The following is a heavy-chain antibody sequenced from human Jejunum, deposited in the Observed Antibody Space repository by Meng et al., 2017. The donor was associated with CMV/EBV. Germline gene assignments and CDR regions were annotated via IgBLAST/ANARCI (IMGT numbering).Heavy chain of an antibody. J-gene: IGHJ6*02. V-gene: IGHV3-73*01. D-gene: IGHD2-15*01. CDR2: IRSKAKSYAT. CDR3: TRRTFCSGGSCYPDYYHYDMDV. Sequence: WVRQAPGKVLEWVGRIRSKAKSYATAYAASVEGRFTISRDDSKNTAYLQMNSLKTEDTAVYYCTRRTFCSGGSCYPDYYHYDMDVWGQGTTVTVSS.